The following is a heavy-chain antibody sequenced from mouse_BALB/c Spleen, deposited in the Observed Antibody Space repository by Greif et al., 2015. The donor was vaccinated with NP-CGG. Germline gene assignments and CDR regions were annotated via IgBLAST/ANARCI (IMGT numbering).Heavy chain of an antibody. CDR1: GFTFNTYA. D-gene: IGHD2-3*01. V-gene: IGHV10-1*02. J-gene: IGHJ3*01. CDR3: VRQGDGYSAWFAY. CDR2: IRSKSNNYAT. Sequence: EVKVEESGGGLLQPKGSLKLSCAASGFTFNTYAMNWVRQAPGKGLEWVARIRSKSNNYATYYADSVKDRFTISRDDSQSMIYLQMNNLKTEDTAMYYCVRQGDGYSAWFAYWGQGTLVTVSA.